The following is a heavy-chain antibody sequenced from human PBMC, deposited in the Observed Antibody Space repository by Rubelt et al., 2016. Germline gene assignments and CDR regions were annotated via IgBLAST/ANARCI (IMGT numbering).Heavy chain of an antibody. CDR1: GFTFSSYW. CDR2: IKQDGNEK. Sequence: SLRLSCAASGFTFSSYWMTWVRQAPGKGLEWVANIKQDGNEKYYVDSVKGRFTISRDNAKNSLYLQMNSLRAEDTAVYYCTRDRRSDWWGGLDHWGRGTLVTVSS. CDR3: TRDRRSDWWGGLDH. V-gene: IGHV3-7*01. J-gene: IGHJ4*02. D-gene: IGHD2-8*02.